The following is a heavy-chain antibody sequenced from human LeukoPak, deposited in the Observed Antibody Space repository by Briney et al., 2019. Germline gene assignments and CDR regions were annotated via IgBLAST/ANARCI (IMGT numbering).Heavy chain of an antibody. D-gene: IGHD1-26*01. CDR3: ARVTHSGSYREVGYYYMDV. CDR2: INPTGGTT. V-gene: IGHV1-46*01. CDR1: GYTFTSYY. J-gene: IGHJ6*03. Sequence: GASVKVSCKASGYTFTSYYMHWVRQAPGQGLEWMGIINPTGGTTNYAQKFQGRVAMTRDMSTSTVYMELSTLISEDTAVYYCARVTHSGSYREVGYYYMDVWGKGTTVTVSS.